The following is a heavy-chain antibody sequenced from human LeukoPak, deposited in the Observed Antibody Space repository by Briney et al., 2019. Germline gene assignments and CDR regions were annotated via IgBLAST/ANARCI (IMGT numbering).Heavy chain of an antibody. D-gene: IGHD6-13*01. CDR3: ARGIAAAFDY. CDR1: GGSISSGSYY. V-gene: IGHV4-61*02. J-gene: IGHJ4*02. CDR2: IYTSGST. Sequence: SETLSLTCTVSGGSISSGSYYWSWIRQPAGKGLEWIGRIYTSGSTNYNPSLKSRVTISVDTSKNQFSLKLSSVTAADTAVYYCARGIAAAFDYWGRGALVTVSS.